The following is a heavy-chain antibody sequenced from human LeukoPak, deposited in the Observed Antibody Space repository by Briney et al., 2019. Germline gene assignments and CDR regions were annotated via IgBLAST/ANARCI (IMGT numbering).Heavy chain of an antibody. CDR2: IYYTGST. D-gene: IGHD4-17*01. CDR3: ARGSDYAAGSFDY. Sequence: KPSQTLSLTCTVSGGSISSGNYYWSWIRQHPGKGLEWIGYIYYTGSTYYNPSLKSRISISADTSKNQFSLKLSSVTAADTAVYYCARGSDYAAGSFDYWGQGTLVTVSS. CDR1: GGSISSGNYY. J-gene: IGHJ4*02. V-gene: IGHV4-31*03.